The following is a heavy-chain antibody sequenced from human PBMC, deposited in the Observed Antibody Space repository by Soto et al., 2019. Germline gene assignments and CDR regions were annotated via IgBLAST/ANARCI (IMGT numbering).Heavy chain of an antibody. J-gene: IGHJ6*02. V-gene: IGHV3-23*01. CDR1: GFTFSSYA. CDR2: ISGSGGST. Sequence: EVQLLESGGGLVQPGGSLRLSCAASGFTFSSYAMSWVRQAPGKGLEWVSAISGSGGSTYYADSVKGRFTISRDNSKHTLYLQMNSLRAEDTAVYYCARGYCSSTSCYYYGMDVWGQGTTVTVSS. CDR3: ARGYCSSTSCYYYGMDV. D-gene: IGHD2-2*01.